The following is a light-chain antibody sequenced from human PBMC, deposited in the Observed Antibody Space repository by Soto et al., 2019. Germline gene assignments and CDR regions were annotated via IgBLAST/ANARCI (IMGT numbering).Light chain of an antibody. Sequence: EIVLTQSPGTLSLSPGDRATLSCTASQSVSSNSLAWYQQIPGQPPRLLMYGASISAAGVPDRFSGSGSGTEFTLTISRMEPEDFTVYYCHTDDNFAQGPKE. CDR2: GAS. CDR1: QSVSSNS. J-gene: IGKJ1*01. CDR3: HTDDN. V-gene: IGKV3-20*01.